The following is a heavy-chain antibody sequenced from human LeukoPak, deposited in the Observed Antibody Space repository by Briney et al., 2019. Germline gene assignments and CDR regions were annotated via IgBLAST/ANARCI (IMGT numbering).Heavy chain of an antibody. CDR3: AKDWSCAVDY. D-gene: IGHD1-26*01. J-gene: IGHJ4*02. Sequence: GGSLRLSCAASGFTFSSYGMHWVRQAPGKGLEWVAVISYDGSNKYYADSVKGRFTISRDNSKNTLYLQMNSLRAEDTAVYYCAKDWSCAVDYWGQGTLVTVSS. V-gene: IGHV3-30*18. CDR2: ISYDGSNK. CDR1: GFTFSSYG.